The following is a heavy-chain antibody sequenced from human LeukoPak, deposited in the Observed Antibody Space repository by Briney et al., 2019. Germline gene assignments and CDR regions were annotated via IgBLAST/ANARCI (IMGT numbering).Heavy chain of an antibody. CDR3: ARGLYHRSGLAWDY. D-gene: IGHD3-22*01. Sequence: GGSLRLSCEASGFIFSDYWMTWVRQVPGKGLEWVTNIKQDGSDKNYVDSVKGRFTNSRDNSKNSLYLQMNSLRAEDTAIYYCARGLYHRSGLAWDYWGQGILVTVSS. CDR2: IKQDGSDK. V-gene: IGHV3-7*01. J-gene: IGHJ4*02. CDR1: GFIFSDYW.